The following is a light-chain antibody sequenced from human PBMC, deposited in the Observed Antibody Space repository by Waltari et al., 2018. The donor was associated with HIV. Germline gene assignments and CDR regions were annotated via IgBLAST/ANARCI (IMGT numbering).Light chain of an antibody. CDR1: QKISSY. V-gene: IGKV1-39*01. CDR2: GAS. CDR3: QQSYRSPGT. Sequence: DIQLTQSPLLMSASVADIVSMTCRTSQKISSYLNWYQQKGGGAPQLLIFGASSLHPGVPSRFGGSGSGTEFPLTISSLRPEDFGTYCCQQSYRSPGTFGQGTR. J-gene: IGKJ5*01.